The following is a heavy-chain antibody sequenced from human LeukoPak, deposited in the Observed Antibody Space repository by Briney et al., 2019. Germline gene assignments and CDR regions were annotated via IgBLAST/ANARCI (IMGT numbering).Heavy chain of an antibody. Sequence: GGSLRLSCAASGFTFSNYAMTWVRQAPGKGLEGGSVISGSGGNTYYADSVKGRFTISRDNSKNTLYLQMNSLRAEDTAVYYCANGNNGDYVRLDYWGQGTLVTVSS. V-gene: IGHV3-23*01. J-gene: IGHJ4*02. CDR2: ISGSGGNT. CDR1: GFTFSNYA. D-gene: IGHD4-17*01. CDR3: ANGNNGDYVRLDY.